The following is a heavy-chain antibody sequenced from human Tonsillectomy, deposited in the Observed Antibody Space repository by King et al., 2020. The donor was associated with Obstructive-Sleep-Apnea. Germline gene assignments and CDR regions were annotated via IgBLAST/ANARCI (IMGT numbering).Heavy chain of an antibody. D-gene: IGHD1-1*01. J-gene: IGHJ4*02. Sequence: TLKESGPTLLKPTQTLTLTCTFSGFSLSTYGVGVGWIRQSPGKSLEWLSFIYWDNDNRFSLSLKSRLTVSKDTSKNQVVLTLTNVDPVDTGTYFCAHRRQYNSNWNWGNFDYWGQGTLVTVSS. V-gene: IGHV2-5*02. CDR1: GFSLSTYGVG. CDR3: AHRRQYNSNWNWGNFDY. CDR2: IYWDNDN.